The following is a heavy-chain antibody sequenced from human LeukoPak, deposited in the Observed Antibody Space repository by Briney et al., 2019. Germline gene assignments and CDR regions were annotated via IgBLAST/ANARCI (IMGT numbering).Heavy chain of an antibody. D-gene: IGHD2-8*01. Sequence: SETLSLTCAVYGGSFSGYYWSWIRQPPGKGLEWIGEINHSGSTNYNPSLKSRVTISVDTSRNQFSLKLSSVTAADTAVYYCARGSLVYIQRNWFDPWGQGTLVTVSS. CDR2: INHSGST. V-gene: IGHV4-34*01. CDR3: ARGSLVYIQRNWFDP. J-gene: IGHJ5*02. CDR1: GGSFSGYY.